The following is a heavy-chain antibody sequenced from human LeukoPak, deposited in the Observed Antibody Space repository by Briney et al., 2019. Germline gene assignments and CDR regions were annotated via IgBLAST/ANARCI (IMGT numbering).Heavy chain of an antibody. CDR3: ARDGLAAITFDY. V-gene: IGHV3-74*01. CDR2: INSDGSST. Sequence: GGSLRLSCVASGFTFSSYWMHWARQAPGKGLVWVSHINSDGSSTTYADSVKGRFTISRDNAKNTLYLQMNSLRAEDTAVYYCARDGLAAITFDYWGQGILVTVSS. J-gene: IGHJ4*02. D-gene: IGHD5-24*01. CDR1: GFTFSSYW.